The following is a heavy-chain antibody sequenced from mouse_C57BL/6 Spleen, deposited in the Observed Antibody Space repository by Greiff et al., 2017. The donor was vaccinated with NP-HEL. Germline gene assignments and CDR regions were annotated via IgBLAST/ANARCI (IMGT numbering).Heavy chain of an antibody. CDR2: IDPSDSET. D-gene: IGHD1-1*01. Sequence: VQLQQPGAELVRPGSSVKLSCKASGYTFTSYWMHWVKQRPIQGLEWIGNIDPSDSETHYNQKFKDKATLTVDKSSSTAYMQLSSLTSEDSAVYYCARRRITTVWYFDVWGTGTTVTVSS. CDR1: GYTFTSYW. J-gene: IGHJ1*03. V-gene: IGHV1-52*01. CDR3: ARRRITTVWYFDV.